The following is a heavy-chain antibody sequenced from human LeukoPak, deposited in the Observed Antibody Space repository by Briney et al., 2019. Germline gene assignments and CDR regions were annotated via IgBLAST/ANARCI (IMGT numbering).Heavy chain of an antibody. Sequence: PGGSLRLSCAASGFTFSNYGMSWVRQAPGKGLEWVSSLSANGGRTYYTDSVKGRVTISRDNSKTPLYLQMNSLRAEDTAVYYCAKGDSDQLLGYYYYYMDVWGKGTTVTISS. D-gene: IGHD3-16*01. CDR1: GFTFSNYG. V-gene: IGHV3-23*01. J-gene: IGHJ6*03. CDR2: LSANGGRT. CDR3: AKGDSDQLLGYYYYYMDV.